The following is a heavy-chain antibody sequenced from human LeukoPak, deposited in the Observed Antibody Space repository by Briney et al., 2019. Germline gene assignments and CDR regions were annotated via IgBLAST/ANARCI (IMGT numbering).Heavy chain of an antibody. J-gene: IGHJ6*02. Sequence: GGSLRLSCAASGFTFSSYWMHWVRHAPGKGLVWVSRINSDGSSTSYADSVKGRFTISRDNAKNTLYLQMNSLRAEDTAVYYCARDPRSQGTLDVWGQGTTVTVSS. D-gene: IGHD1-1*01. CDR3: ARDPRSQGTLDV. V-gene: IGHV3-74*01. CDR2: INSDGSST. CDR1: GFTFSSYW.